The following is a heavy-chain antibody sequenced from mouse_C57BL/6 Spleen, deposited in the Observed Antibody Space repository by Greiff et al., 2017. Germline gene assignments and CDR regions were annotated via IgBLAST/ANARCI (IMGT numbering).Heavy chain of an antibody. Sequence: VQLQQSGAELVKPGASVKMSCKASGYTFTSYWITWVKQRPGQGLEWIGDIYPGSGGTNYNQKFKSKATLTVDTSSSTAYMQLSSLTSEESAVYYCERIYCGSRYLDYWGQGTTVTVST. V-gene: IGHV1-55*01. J-gene: IGHJ2*01. CDR2: IYPGSGGT. CDR1: GYTFTSYW. D-gene: IGHD1-1*01. CDR3: ERIYCGSRYLDY.